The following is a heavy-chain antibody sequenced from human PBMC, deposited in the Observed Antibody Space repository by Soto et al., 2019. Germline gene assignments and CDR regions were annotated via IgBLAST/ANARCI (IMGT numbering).Heavy chain of an antibody. V-gene: IGHV1-18*01. CDR3: ARSGYEGHYYYYYMDV. D-gene: IGHD5-12*01. CDR2: ISAYNGNT. J-gene: IGHJ6*03. Sequence: ASVKVSCKASGYTFTSYGISWVRQAPGQGLEWMGWISAYNGNTNYAQKLQGRVTMTTDTSTSTAYMELRSLRSDDTAVYYCARSGYEGHYYYYYMDVWGKGTTVTVSS. CDR1: GYTFTSYG.